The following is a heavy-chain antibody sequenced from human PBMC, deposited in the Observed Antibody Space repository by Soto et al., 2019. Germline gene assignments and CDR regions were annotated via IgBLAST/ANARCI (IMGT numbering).Heavy chain of an antibody. V-gene: IGHV3-23*01. Sequence: PGGSLRLSFAASGVTFSSYAMSWVRQAPGKGLEWVSGISGSGGSTYYADSVKGRFTISRDNSKNTLYLQMNSLRAEDTAVYFCAKTPQLRPSHSYFDFWGQGTLVTSPQ. CDR3: AKTPQLRPSHSYFDF. CDR1: GVTFSSYA. D-gene: IGHD2-2*01. CDR2: ISGSGGST. J-gene: IGHJ4*02.